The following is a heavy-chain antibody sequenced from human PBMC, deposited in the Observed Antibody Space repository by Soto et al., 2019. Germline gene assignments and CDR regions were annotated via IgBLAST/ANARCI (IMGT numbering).Heavy chain of an antibody. Sequence: GGSLRLSCAASGFTFSSYAMNWVRQAPGKGPEWVSHISVTGGTYYADSVKGRFTISRDNSKNTLFLQMNSLRAEDTALYYCAKSLNTATSFDYWGQGTPGTVSS. CDR1: GFTFSSYA. J-gene: IGHJ4*02. CDR3: AKSLNTATSFDY. V-gene: IGHV3-23*01. CDR2: ISVTGGT.